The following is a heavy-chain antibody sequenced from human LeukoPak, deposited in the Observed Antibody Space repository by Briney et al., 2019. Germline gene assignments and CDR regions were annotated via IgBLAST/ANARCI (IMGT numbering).Heavy chain of an antibody. V-gene: IGHV3-7*01. Sequence: GGSLRLSCAASGFTFSSYWMSWVRQAPGKGLEWVANIKQDGSEKYYVDSVKGRFTISRDNAKNSLYLQMNSLRAEDTAVYYCARVRDYYDSSGYYYSHSLDYWGQGTLVTVSS. CDR3: ARVRDYYDSSGYYYSHSLDY. CDR2: IKQDGSEK. J-gene: IGHJ4*02. CDR1: GFTFSSYW. D-gene: IGHD3-22*01.